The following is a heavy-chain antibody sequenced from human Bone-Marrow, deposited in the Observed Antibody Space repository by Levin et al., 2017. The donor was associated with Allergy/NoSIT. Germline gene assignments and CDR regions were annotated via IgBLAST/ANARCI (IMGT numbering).Heavy chain of an antibody. CDR1: GFTFSSYA. V-gene: IGHV3-30*04. CDR2: ISYDGSNK. CDR3: ARERIHFCSGGSCYRGYYYGMDV. D-gene: IGHD2-15*01. Sequence: GESLKISCAASGFTFSSYAMHWVRQAPGKGLEWVAVISYDGSNKYYADSVKGRFTISRDNSKNTLYLQMNSLRAEDTAVYYCARERIHFCSGGSCYRGYYYGMDVWGQGTTVTVSS. J-gene: IGHJ6*02.